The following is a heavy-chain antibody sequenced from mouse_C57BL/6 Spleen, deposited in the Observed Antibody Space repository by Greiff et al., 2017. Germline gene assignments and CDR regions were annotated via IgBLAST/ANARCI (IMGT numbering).Heavy chain of an antibody. CDR3: ARYNAPQGYFDY. J-gene: IGHJ2*01. CDR1: GFTFTDYY. Sequence: EVQRVESGGGLVQPGGSLSLSCAASGFTFTDYYMSWVRQPPGKALEWLGFIRNKANGYTTEYSASVKGRFTISRDNSQSILYLQMNALRAEDSATYYCARYNAPQGYFDYWGQGTTLTVSS. CDR2: IRNKANGYTT. V-gene: IGHV7-3*01.